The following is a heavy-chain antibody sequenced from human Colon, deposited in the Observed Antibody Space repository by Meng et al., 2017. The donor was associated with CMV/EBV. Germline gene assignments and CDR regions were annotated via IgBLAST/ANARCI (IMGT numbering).Heavy chain of an antibody. D-gene: IGHD3-3*01. Sequence: ADLLPPPFTLPGYPLRDHYWGWFPQPPGKGLEGIGKMYYSGSTYYNPSLKGRVTISIETSKNQFSLNLSSVTEADTAVSYCASSHFDFGSNYAHPRGWALDVWGQRTTVTVSS. V-gene: IGHV4-38-2*02. J-gene: IGHJ6*02. CDR3: ASSHFDFGSNYAHPRGWALDV. CDR2: MYYSGST. CDR1: GYPLRDHY.